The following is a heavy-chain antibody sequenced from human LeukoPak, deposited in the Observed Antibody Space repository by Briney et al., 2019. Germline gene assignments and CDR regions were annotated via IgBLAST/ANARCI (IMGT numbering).Heavy chain of an antibody. Sequence: GGSLRLSCAASGFTFSSYAMSWVRQTPGKGLEWFSTFSSSGGNTYYADSVKGRFTISRDNSMHTLYLQMNSLRVEDTAVYYCAKDPHNWGYYFDYWGQGTLVTVSS. J-gene: IGHJ4*02. CDR3: AKDPHNWGYYFDY. V-gene: IGHV3-23*01. CDR1: GFTFSSYA. D-gene: IGHD7-27*01. CDR2: FSSSGGNT.